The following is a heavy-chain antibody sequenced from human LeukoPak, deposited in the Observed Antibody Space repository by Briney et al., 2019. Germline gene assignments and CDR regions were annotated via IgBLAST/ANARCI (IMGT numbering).Heavy chain of an antibody. Sequence: ASVKVSCKASGYTFTSYGISWVRQAPGQGLEWMGWISAYNGNTNYAQKLQGRVTMTTDTSTSTAYMELRSLRSDDTAVYYCARAGPLWFVELLFDYWGQGTLVTVSS. D-gene: IGHD3-10*01. CDR3: ARAGPLWFVELLFDY. V-gene: IGHV1-18*01. CDR2: ISAYNGNT. J-gene: IGHJ4*02. CDR1: GYTFTSYG.